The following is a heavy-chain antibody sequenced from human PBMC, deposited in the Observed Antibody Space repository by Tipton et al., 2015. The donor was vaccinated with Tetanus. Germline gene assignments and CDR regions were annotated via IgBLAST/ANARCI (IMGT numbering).Heavy chain of an antibody. Sequence: SGFTFSSYAMHWVRQAPGKGLEWVAVISYDGSNKYYADSVKGRFTISRNNSKNTLYLQMNSLRAEDTAVYYCARDGSHISTGVTHAWFYFDYWGQGTLVPVSS. CDR1: GFTFSSYA. CDR2: ISYDGSNK. CDR3: ARDGSHISTGVTHAWFYFDY. V-gene: IGHV3-30-3*01. D-gene: IGHD4-23*01. J-gene: IGHJ4*02.